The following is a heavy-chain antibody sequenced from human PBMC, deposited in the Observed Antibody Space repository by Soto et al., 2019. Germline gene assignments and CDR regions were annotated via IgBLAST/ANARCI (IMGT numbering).Heavy chain of an antibody. CDR1: GASVSRDS. D-gene: IGHD1-1*01. CDR3: ARLQLVQKVIDY. J-gene: IGHJ4*02. Sequence: SETLSLTCTVSGASVSRDSWSWIRQPPGKGLQWIGYIFYSGGTAYNPSLKSRVTISLDMSKKQISLKLSSVTTADTATYFCARLQLVQKVIDYWGQGTLVTVSS. CDR2: IFYSGGT. V-gene: IGHV4-59*02.